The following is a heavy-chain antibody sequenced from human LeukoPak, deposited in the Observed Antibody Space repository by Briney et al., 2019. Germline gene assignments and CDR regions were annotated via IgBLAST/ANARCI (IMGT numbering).Heavy chain of an antibody. CDR3: ARVAPSVVINYYYYGMDV. Sequence: SETLSLTCAVYGGSFSGYYWSWIRQPPGKGLEWTGEINHSGSTNYNPSLKSRVTISVDTSKSQFSLKLTSVTVADTAVYFCARVAPSVVINYYYYGMDVWGQGTTVTVSS. D-gene: IGHD4-23*01. J-gene: IGHJ6*02. CDR1: GGSFSGYY. V-gene: IGHV4-34*01. CDR2: INHSGST.